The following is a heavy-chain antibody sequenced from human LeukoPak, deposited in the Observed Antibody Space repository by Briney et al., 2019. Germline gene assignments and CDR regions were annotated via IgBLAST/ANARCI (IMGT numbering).Heavy chain of an antibody. CDR3: AKQVSCDTTTCYSGMPPDY. Sequence: GGSLRLSCAASGFPFSGYAMSWVRQTPERGLEWVSVISGSDGSRYYADSVKGRFTISRDDSRNTVYLQMNNLRAEDTAVYYCAKQVSCDTTTCYSGMPPDYWGQGTLVTVSS. J-gene: IGHJ4*02. CDR1: GFPFSGYA. D-gene: IGHD2/OR15-2a*01. CDR2: ISGSDGSR. V-gene: IGHV3-23*01.